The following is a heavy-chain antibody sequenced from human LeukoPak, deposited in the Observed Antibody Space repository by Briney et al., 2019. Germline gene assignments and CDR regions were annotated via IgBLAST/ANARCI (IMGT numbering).Heavy chain of an antibody. CDR1: GFTVSSNY. J-gene: IGHJ6*02. V-gene: IGHV3-66*01. CDR2: IYSGGST. D-gene: IGHD4-23*01. CDR3: ARDRQNGNSNYYYYGMDV. Sequence: PGGSLRLSCAASGFTVSSNYMSWVRQAPGKGLEWVSVIYSGGSTYYADSVKGRFSISRDNSKNTLYLQMNSLRAEDTAVYYCARDRQNGNSNYYYYGMDVWGQGTTVTVSS.